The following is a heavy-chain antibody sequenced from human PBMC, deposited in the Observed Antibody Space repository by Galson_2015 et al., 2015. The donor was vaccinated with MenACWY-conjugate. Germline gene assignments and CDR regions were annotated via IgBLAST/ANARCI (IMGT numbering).Heavy chain of an antibody. J-gene: IGHJ4*02. D-gene: IGHD2-2*02. CDR2: IYAGNSDT. V-gene: IGHV5-51*01. Sequence: SGAEVKNPGESLKISCKGSGYSFTSYWIAWVRQMPGKGLEWMGIIYAGNSDTRYSPSFQGQVTISADKSISTAYLQWSSLKASDTAMYYCARAPITVLPFDYWGQGTQVTVSS. CDR3: ARAPITVLPFDY. CDR1: GYSFTSYW.